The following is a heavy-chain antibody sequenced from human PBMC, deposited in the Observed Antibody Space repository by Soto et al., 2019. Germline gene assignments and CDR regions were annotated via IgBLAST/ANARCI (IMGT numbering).Heavy chain of an antibody. V-gene: IGHV4-59*08. CDR3: ARHLAAAAPSGY. Sequence: SETLSLTCTVSGGSISSYYWSWIRQPPGKGLEWIGYIYYSGSTNYNPSLKSRVTISVDTSKNQFSLKLSSVTAADTAVYYCARHLAAAAPSGYWGQGTLVTVSS. D-gene: IGHD6-13*01. CDR1: GGSISSYY. J-gene: IGHJ4*02. CDR2: IYYSGST.